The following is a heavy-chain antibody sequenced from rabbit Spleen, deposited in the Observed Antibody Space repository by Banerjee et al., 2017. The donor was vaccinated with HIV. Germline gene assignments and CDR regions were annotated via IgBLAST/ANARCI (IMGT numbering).Heavy chain of an antibody. CDR3: ARGTSYDDYADYDLLNL. CDR1: GFDFSSYYM. J-gene: IGHJ4*01. D-gene: IGHD2-1*01. CDR2: IDPVFGSA. V-gene: IGHV1S39*01. Sequence: QEQLVESGGGLVQPGGSLKLSCKASGFDFSSYYMSWVRQAPGKGLEWIGYIDPVFGSAYYASWVNGRFSISKTSSTAVTLQMTSLTAADTATYFCARGTSYDDYADYDLLNLWGPGTLVTVS.